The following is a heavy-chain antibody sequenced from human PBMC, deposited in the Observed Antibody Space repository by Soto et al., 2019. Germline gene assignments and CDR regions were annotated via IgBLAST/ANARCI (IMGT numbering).Heavy chain of an antibody. J-gene: IGHJ4*02. Sequence: QLQLQESGPGLVKPSETLSLTCAVSGGSISSSTYYWAWIRQPPGKGLEWIGSIYYSGSTYYNPSLKRRVSISVDTSMNQFSLKLTSVTAADTAVYYCAVDYGDYSFYCGQGTLVTVSS. D-gene: IGHD4-17*01. CDR3: AVDYGDYSFY. V-gene: IGHV4-39*01. CDR1: GGSISSSTYY. CDR2: IYYSGST.